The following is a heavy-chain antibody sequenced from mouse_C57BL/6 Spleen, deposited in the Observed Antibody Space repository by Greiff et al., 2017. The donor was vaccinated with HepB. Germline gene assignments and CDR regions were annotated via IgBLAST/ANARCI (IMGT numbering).Heavy chain of an antibody. D-gene: IGHD1-1*01. Sequence: EVQLVESGPGLVKPSQSLSLTCSVTGYSITSGYYWNWIRQFPGNKLEWMGYISYDGSNNYNPSLKNRISITRDTSKNQFFLKLNSVTTEDTATYYCARDITTVVAIDYFDYWGQGTTLTVSS. CDR3: ARDITTVVAIDYFDY. CDR1: GYSITSGYY. CDR2: ISYDGSN. J-gene: IGHJ2*01. V-gene: IGHV3-6*01.